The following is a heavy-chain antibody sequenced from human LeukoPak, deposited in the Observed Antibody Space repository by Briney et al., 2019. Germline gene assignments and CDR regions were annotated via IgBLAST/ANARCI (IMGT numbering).Heavy chain of an antibody. D-gene: IGHD6-19*01. CDR1: GYTFTSYD. Sequence: ASVKVSCKASGYTFTSYDINWLRQATGQGLEWMGWMNPNSGNTGYAQKFQGRLTITRDTSITTAYMELSSLRFEDTAVYYCARAVSGRDNWFDPWGQGTLVTVSS. V-gene: IGHV1-8*03. CDR3: ARAVSGRDNWFDP. CDR2: MNPNSGNT. J-gene: IGHJ5*02.